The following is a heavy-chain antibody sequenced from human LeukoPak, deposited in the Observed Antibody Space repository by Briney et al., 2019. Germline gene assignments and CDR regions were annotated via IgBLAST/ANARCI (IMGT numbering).Heavy chain of an antibody. CDR2: IYSGGST. CDR1: GFTVSNNY. D-gene: IGHD3-10*01. J-gene: IGHJ3*02. V-gene: IGHV3-53*01. Sequence: PGGSLRLSCAASGFTVSNNYMSWVRQAPGKGLEWVSVIYSGGSTYYADSVKGRFTISRDNSKNTLYLQMNSLRAEDTAVYYCARTITMVRGDINAFDIWGQGTMVTVSS. CDR3: ARTITMVRGDINAFDI.